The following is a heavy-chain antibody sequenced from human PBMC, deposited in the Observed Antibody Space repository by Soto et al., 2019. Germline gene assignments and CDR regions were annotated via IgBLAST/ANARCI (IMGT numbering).Heavy chain of an antibody. J-gene: IGHJ6*03. V-gene: IGHV3-21*01. CDR1: GFTFSSYS. D-gene: IGHD3-10*01. Sequence: GSLRLSCAASGFTFSSYSMNWVRQAPGKGLEWVSSISSSSSYIYYADSVKGRFTISRDNAKNSLYLQMNSLRAEDTAVYYCAGGRIRGVTDYYYMDVWGKGTTVTVSS. CDR3: AGGRIRGVTDYYYMDV. CDR2: ISSSSSYI.